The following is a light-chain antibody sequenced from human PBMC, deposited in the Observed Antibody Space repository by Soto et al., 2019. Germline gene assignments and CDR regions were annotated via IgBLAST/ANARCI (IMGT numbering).Light chain of an antibody. CDR1: QSISSY. J-gene: IGKJ1*01. V-gene: IGKV1-39*01. CDR3: KQYKSYFRT. CDR2: AAS. Sequence: DIQMTQSPSSLSASVGDRVTITCRASQSISSYLNWYQQKPGKAPKLLIYAASSLQGGVPSRFSGSGSETEFTLTIRSLLPDDFATYFCKQYKSYFRTFGQGTKVDIK.